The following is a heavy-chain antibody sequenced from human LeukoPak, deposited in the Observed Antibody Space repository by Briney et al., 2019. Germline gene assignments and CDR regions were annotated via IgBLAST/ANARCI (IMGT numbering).Heavy chain of an antibody. Sequence: SSETLSLTCTVSGGSISSSSYYWGWIRQPPGKGLEWIGSIYYSGSTYYNPSLKSRVTISVDTSKNQFSLKLSSVTAADTAVYYCARRSGYRNWFDPWGQGTLVTVSS. CDR2: IYYSGST. CDR1: GGSISSSSYY. CDR3: ARRSGYRNWFDP. D-gene: IGHD3-22*01. J-gene: IGHJ5*02. V-gene: IGHV4-39*07.